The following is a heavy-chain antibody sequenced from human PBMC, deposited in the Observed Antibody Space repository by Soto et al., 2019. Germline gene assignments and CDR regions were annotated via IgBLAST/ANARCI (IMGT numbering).Heavy chain of an antibody. CDR3: ARAIYGGNCCDAFDI. Sequence: QAQLVQSGAEVKKPGASVNISCKASGYTFTNYGFIWVRQAPGHGLEWVGWISPYNGKTEYAQNLQGRVTMTRDKPTSTAYMELRSLRSDDTAVYYCARAIYGGNCCDAFDIWGQGTMVTVSS. D-gene: IGHD2-15*01. CDR2: ISPYNGKT. J-gene: IGHJ3*02. V-gene: IGHV1-18*01. CDR1: GYTFTNYG.